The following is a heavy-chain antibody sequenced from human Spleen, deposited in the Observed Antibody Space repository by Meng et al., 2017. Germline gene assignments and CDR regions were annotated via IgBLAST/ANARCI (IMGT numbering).Heavy chain of an antibody. D-gene: IGHD1-26*01. V-gene: IGHV4-39*07. J-gene: IGHJ3*02. CDR1: GGSISSSSYY. Sequence: SETLSLTCTVSGGSISSSSYYWGWIRQPPGKGLEWIGSIYYSGSTYYNPSLKSRVTISVDTSKNQFSLKLSSVTAADTAVYYCAREFSGSYQPGDAFDIWGQGTMVTVSS. CDR2: IYYSGST. CDR3: AREFSGSYQPGDAFDI.